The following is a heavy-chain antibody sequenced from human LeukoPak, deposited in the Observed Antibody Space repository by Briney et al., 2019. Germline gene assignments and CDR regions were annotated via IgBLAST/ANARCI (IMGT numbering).Heavy chain of an antibody. CDR3: AKGVNYYDSSGYYPYYFDY. J-gene: IGHJ4*02. CDR2: FSGSGGST. D-gene: IGHD3-22*01. Sequence: GGSLRLSCAASGFTFSTYAMSWVRQAPGKGLEWVSAFSGSGGSTYYAASVKGRFTISRDNSKNTLYLQMNSLRAEDTAVYYCAKGVNYYDSSGYYPYYFDYWGQGTLVTVSS. CDR1: GFTFSTYA. V-gene: IGHV3-23*01.